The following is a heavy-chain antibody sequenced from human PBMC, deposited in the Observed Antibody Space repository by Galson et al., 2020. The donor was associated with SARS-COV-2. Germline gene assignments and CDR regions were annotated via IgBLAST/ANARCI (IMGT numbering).Heavy chain of an antibody. CDR1: GASISMSSSY. CDR2: IFYSGST. J-gene: IGHJ4*02. V-gene: IGHV4-39*06. CDR3: ARLTGTGVESNPIDY. D-gene: IGHD1-7*01. Sequence: SETLSLTCTVSGASISMSSSYWGWVRQPPGKGLEWIGTIFYSGSTSKNPSLRSRVTISVDTSKNQFALRLSSVTAADTAVYYCARLTGTGVESNPIDYWGQGTLVTVSS.